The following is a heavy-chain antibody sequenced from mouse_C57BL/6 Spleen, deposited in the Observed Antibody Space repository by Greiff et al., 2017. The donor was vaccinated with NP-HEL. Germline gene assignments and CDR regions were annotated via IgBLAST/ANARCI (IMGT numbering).Heavy chain of an antibody. CDR2: ISSGSSTI. CDR3: ARGFGYAMDY. V-gene: IGHV5-17*01. J-gene: IGHJ4*01. CDR1: GFTFSDYG. Sequence: EVKVVESGGGLVKPGGSLKLSCAASGFTFSDYGMHWVRQVPEKGLEWVAYISSGSSTIYYADTVKGRFTISRDNAKNTLFLQMTSLRSEDTAMYYCARGFGYAMDYWGQGTSVTVSS.